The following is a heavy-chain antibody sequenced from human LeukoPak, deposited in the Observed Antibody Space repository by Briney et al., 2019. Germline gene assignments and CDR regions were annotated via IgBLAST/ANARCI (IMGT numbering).Heavy chain of an antibody. CDR1: GGTFSSYA. Sequence: SVKVSCKASGGTFSSYAISWVRQAPGQGLEWMGGIIPIFGTANYAQKFQGRVTMTRDTSISTAYMELSRLRSDGTAVYYCARDYVGDNWFDPWGQGTLVTVSS. V-gene: IGHV1-69*05. J-gene: IGHJ5*02. D-gene: IGHD3-16*01. CDR3: ARDYVGDNWFDP. CDR2: IIPIFGTA.